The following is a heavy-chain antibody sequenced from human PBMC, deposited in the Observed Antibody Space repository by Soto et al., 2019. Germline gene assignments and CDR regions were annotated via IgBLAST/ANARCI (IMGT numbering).Heavy chain of an antibody. CDR1: GFTVSSHY. Sequence: GGSLRLSCAASGFTVSSHYMTWVRQAPGKGLEWVSVIYSGGSTYYADSVKGRFTISRDTSKNTLYLQMNSLRAEDTAVYYCARQTVAPAAMLGYYHYYGMDVWGQGTTVTVSS. J-gene: IGHJ6*02. V-gene: IGHV3-53*01. CDR2: IYSGGST. CDR3: ARQTVAPAAMLGYYHYYGMDV. D-gene: IGHD2-2*01.